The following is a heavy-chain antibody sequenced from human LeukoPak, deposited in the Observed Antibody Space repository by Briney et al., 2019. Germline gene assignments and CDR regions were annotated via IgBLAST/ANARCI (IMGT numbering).Heavy chain of an antibody. CDR2: IIPIFGTA. Sequence: ASVKVSCKASGGTFSSYAISWVRQAPRQGLEWMGGIIPIFGTANYAQKFQGRVTITADESTSTAYMELSSLRSEDTAVYYCARGTASHVLRFLEWTRNFDYWGQGTLVTVSS. J-gene: IGHJ4*02. CDR3: ARGTASHVLRFLEWTRNFDY. D-gene: IGHD3-3*01. CDR1: GGTFSSYA. V-gene: IGHV1-69*13.